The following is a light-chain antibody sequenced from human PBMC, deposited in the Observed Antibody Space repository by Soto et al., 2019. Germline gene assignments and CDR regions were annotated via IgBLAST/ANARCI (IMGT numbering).Light chain of an antibody. J-gene: IGLJ1*01. V-gene: IGLV2-14*03. CDR2: DVT. CDR1: SSDVGGYNY. CDR3: CSYTSSTIYV. Sequence: QSVLTQPASVSGSPGQSLAIFCTGTSSDVGGYNYVSWYQQHPGKAPKLMIYDVTSRPSGVSDRFSGSKSGTTAYLTISGLQAEDEADYYCCSYTSSTIYVFGTGTKV.